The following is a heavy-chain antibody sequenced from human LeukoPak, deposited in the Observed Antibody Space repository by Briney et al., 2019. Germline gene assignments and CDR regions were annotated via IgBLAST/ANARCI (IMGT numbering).Heavy chain of an antibody. Sequence: GGSLRLSCAASGIIFSSYWITWVRQAPGKGLEWVSGISDSGGSTYYADSVKGRFTISRDNSKNILYLQMNSLRAEDTAVYYCAKILRGYNYGGFDYWGQGALFTVSS. D-gene: IGHD5-18*01. CDR1: GIIFSSYW. CDR3: AKILRGYNYGGFDY. CDR2: ISDSGGST. J-gene: IGHJ4*02. V-gene: IGHV3-23*01.